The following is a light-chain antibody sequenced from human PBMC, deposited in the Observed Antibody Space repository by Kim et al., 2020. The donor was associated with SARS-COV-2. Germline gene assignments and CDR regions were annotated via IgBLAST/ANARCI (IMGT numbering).Light chain of an antibody. CDR3: QQYDNWPLT. V-gene: IGKV3-15*01. CDR2: GAS. Sequence: VSPGDRATLTCRASQSVSSNLAWYQQKPGQTPRLLIFGASTRATGIPVRFSGSGSGTEFTLTISSLQSEDFVVYYCQQYDNWPLTFGGGTKVEIK. CDR1: QSVSSN. J-gene: IGKJ4*01.